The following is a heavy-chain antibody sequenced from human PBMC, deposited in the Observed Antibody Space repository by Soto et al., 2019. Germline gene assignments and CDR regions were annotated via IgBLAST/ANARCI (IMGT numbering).Heavy chain of an antibody. Sequence: QVQLVESGGGLVKPGGTLTLSCAASGFSLSAYYMTWIRQSPGKGLEWVSHISFTGSTKYYADSVKGRFTISRDNAKNSLSLEMNSLRAEDTAVYFCARVVYGDAPPRYMDVWGEGTTVIVSS. CDR1: GFSLSAYY. D-gene: IGHD4-17*01. V-gene: IGHV3-11*01. J-gene: IGHJ6*03. CDR3: ARVVYGDAPPRYMDV. CDR2: ISFTGSTK.